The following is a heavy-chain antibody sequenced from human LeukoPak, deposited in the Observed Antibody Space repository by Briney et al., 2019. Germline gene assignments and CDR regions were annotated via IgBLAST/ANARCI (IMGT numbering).Heavy chain of an antibody. J-gene: IGHJ6*03. CDR2: IYTSGST. Sequence: SETLSLTCTVSGGSISSYYWSWIRQPPGKGLEWIGYIYTSGSTNYNPSLKSRVTISVDTSKNQFSLKLSSVTAADTAVYYCVRQVTGQYYYYYYYMDVWGKGTTVTVSS. CDR3: VRQVTGQYYYYYYYMDV. V-gene: IGHV4-4*09. D-gene: IGHD1-20*01. CDR1: GGSISSYY.